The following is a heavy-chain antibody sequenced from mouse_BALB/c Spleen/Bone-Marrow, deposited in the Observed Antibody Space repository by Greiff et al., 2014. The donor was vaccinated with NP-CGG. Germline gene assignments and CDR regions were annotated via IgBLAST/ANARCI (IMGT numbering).Heavy chain of an antibody. J-gene: IGHJ4*01. Sequence: EVQLQQSGPELVKPGASVKMSCKASGYTFTSYVMHWVKQKPGQGLEWIGYINPYNDGTKYNEKFKGKATLTSDKPSSTAYMELSSLTSEDSAVYYCARGGYGNVYYAMDYWGQGTSVTVSS. D-gene: IGHD2-10*02. CDR1: GYTFTSYV. CDR2: INPYNDGT. CDR3: ARGGYGNVYYAMDY. V-gene: IGHV1-14*01.